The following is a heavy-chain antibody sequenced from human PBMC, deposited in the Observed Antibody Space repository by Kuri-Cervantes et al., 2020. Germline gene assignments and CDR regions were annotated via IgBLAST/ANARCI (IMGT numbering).Heavy chain of an antibody. V-gene: IGHV3-9*01. CDR2: ISWNSGSI. CDR1: GFTFDDYA. J-gene: IGHJ5*02. Sequence: GGSLRLSCAASGFTFDDYAMHWVRQAPGKGLEWVSGISWNSGSIGYADSVKGRFTISRDNAKNSLYLQMNSLRAEDTAVYYCARDWRDSGYDLHHFSSSWFDPWGQGTLVTVSS. CDR3: ARDWRDSGYDLHHFSSSWFDP. D-gene: IGHD5-12*01.